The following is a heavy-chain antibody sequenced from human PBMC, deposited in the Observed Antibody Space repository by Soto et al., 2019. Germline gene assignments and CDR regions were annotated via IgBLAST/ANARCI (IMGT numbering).Heavy chain of an antibody. CDR1: GFTFSSYG. J-gene: IGHJ5*02. D-gene: IGHD6-13*01. CDR2: ISYDGSNK. V-gene: IGHV3-30*18. Sequence: QVQLVESGGGVVQPGRSLRLSCAASGFTFSSYGMHWVRQAPGKGLERVAVISYDGSNKYYAESVKGRFTISRDNSKNTQYLQMNSLRAEDMAVYYCAKESHSSSWYSDWFDPWGQGTLVTVSS. CDR3: AKESHSSSWYSDWFDP.